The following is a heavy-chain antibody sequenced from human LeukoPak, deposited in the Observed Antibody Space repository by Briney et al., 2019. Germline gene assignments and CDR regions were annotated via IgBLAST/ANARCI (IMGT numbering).Heavy chain of an antibody. CDR2: ISWNSGSI. CDR3: AKGGSSGYPGSFDY. J-gene: IGHJ4*02. D-gene: IGHD3-22*01. CDR1: GFTFDDYA. Sequence: GGSLRLSCAASGFTFDDYAMHWVRQAPGKGLEWVSGISWNSGSIGYADSVKGRFTISRDNAKNSLYLQMNSLRAEDMALYYCAKGGSSGYPGSFDYWGQGTLVTVSS. V-gene: IGHV3-9*03.